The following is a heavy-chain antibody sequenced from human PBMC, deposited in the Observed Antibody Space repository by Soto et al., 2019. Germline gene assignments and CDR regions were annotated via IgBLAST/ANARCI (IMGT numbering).Heavy chain of an antibody. V-gene: IGHV3-23*01. CDR1: GFTFSSYA. J-gene: IGHJ4*02. CDR2: ISGSGGST. Sequence: GGSLRLSCAAYGFTFSSYAMSWVRQAPGKGLEWVSAISGSGGSTYYADSVKGRFTISRDNSKNTLYLQMNSLRAEDTAVYYCARNQDYGDYFSVSGFDYWGQGTLVTVSS. D-gene: IGHD4-17*01. CDR3: ARNQDYGDYFSVSGFDY.